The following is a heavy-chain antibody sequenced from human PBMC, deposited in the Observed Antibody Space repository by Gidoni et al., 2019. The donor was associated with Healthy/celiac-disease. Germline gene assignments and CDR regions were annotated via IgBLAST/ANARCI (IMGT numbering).Heavy chain of an antibody. J-gene: IGHJ4*02. CDR2: ISWNSGSI. CDR1: GFTFYAYA. CDR3: ATSDYYDSSVGYYFDY. Sequence: EVQLVESGGGLVQPGRSLRLSCAASGFTFYAYAMHWVRQAPGKGLEWVSGISWNSGSIGYADSVKGRFTISRDNAKNSLYLQMNSLRAEDTALYYCATSDYYDSSVGYYFDYWGQGTLVTVSS. D-gene: IGHD3-22*01. V-gene: IGHV3-9*01.